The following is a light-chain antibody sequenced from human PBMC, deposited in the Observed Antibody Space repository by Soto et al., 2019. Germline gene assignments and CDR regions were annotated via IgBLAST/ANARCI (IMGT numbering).Light chain of an antibody. CDR2: DVS. Sequence: QSVLTQPASVFGSPGQSITIPCPGTSSDVGGYNYVSWYQQHPGKAPKLMIYDVSNRPSGVSNRFSGSKSGNTASLTISGLQAEDEAEDYCSSYTSSSTLYVCGTGTKVTV. V-gene: IGLV2-14*01. CDR3: SSYTSSSTLYV. CDR1: SSDVGGYNY. J-gene: IGLJ1*01.